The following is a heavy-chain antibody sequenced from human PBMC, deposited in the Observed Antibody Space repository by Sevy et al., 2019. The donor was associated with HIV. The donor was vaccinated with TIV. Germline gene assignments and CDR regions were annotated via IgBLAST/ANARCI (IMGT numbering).Heavy chain of an antibody. V-gene: IGHV3-49*03. CDR2: IRTKAYGGTT. D-gene: IGHD3-10*02. Sequence: GGSLRLSCVGSGFIISDYYMSWIRQAPGKGLEWVGFIRTKAYGGTTEYAASVKGRFTISRDDSKSIAYLQMNSLKTEDTAVYYCTRGRYTYVPFDYWGQGTLVTVSS. CDR1: GFIISDYY. CDR3: TRGRYTYVPFDY. J-gene: IGHJ4*02.